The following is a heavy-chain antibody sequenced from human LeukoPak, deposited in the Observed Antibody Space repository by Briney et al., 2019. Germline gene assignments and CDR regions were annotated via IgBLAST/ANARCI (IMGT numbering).Heavy chain of an antibody. CDR3: ARTLHVSETDSSGYFPNWFDP. CDR2: ISSSSNYI. D-gene: IGHD5-18*01. J-gene: IGHJ5*02. V-gene: IGHV3-21*01. Sequence: GGSLRLSCAASGFAFRSRSMNWVRQAPGKGPEWVSSISSSSNYIEYADSVKGRFTVSRDNVKNSLHLQMNSLRPDDTAIYYCARTLHVSETDSSGYFPNWFDPWGQGTLVIVSS. CDR1: GFAFRSRS.